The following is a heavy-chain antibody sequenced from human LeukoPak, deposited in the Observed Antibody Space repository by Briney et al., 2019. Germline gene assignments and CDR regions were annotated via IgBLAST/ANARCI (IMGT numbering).Heavy chain of an antibody. D-gene: IGHD3-10*01. J-gene: IGHJ4*02. Sequence: PSETLSLTCTVSGGSISSGEYYWSWIRQPPGKGLEWIGYIYYSGTTYYNPSLKSRGIISVDTSSNQFSLKLSFVTAADTAVYYCARDERERSGSLRYWGQGTLVTVSS. V-gene: IGHV4-30-4*01. CDR3: ARDERERSGSLRY. CDR1: GGSISSGEYY. CDR2: IYYSGTT.